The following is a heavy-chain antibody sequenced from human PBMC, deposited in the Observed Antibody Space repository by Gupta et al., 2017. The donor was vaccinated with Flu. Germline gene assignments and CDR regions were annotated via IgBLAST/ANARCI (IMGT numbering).Heavy chain of an antibody. CDR1: GFTFSSYA. J-gene: IGHJ4*02. CDR3: AKRISWGLPNDY. Sequence: EVQLLESGGGLVQPGGSLRPSCAASGFTFSSYAMSWVRQAPGKGLGWFSTISGSGGSKTSADSVKGRFTISRDNSKNTLYLQMNSLRAEDTAVYYCAKRISWGLPNDYWGQGTLVTVSS. V-gene: IGHV3-23*01. CDR2: ISGSGGSK. D-gene: IGHD1-26*01.